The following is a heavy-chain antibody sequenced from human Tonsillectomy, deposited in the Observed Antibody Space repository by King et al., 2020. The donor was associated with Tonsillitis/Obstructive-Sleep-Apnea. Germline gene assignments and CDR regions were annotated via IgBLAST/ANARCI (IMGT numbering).Heavy chain of an antibody. CDR1: GGSISRYS. Sequence: QLQESGLGLVKPSETLSLTCTVSGGSISRYSWSWIRQPPGKGLEWSGYIYYSGSTNYNPSLKSRVTISVDTSKNQFSLKLSSVTAADTAVYYCARDMVLEAGGDAFDIWGQGTEVTVSS. CDR2: IYYSGST. CDR3: ARDMVLEAGGDAFDI. J-gene: IGHJ3*02. D-gene: IGHD2-8*01. V-gene: IGHV4-59*01.